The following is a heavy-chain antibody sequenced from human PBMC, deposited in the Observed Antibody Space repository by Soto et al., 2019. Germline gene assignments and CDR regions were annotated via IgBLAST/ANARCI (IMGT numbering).Heavy chain of an antibody. V-gene: IGHV3-7*01. CDR3: ARDLRYCSSTSCYYYGMDV. CDR1: GFTFSSYW. Sequence: EVQLLESGGGLVQPGGSLRLSCAASGFTFSSYWMSWVRQAPGKGLEWVANIKQDGSEKYYVDSVKGRFTISRDNAKNSLYLQMNSLRAEDTAVYYCARDLRYCSSTSCYYYGMDVWGQGTTVTVSS. D-gene: IGHD2-2*01. J-gene: IGHJ6*02. CDR2: IKQDGSEK.